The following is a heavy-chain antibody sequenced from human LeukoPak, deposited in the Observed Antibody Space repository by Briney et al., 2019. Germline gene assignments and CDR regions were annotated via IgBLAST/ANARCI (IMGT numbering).Heavy chain of an antibody. CDR1: GFTFSNYG. D-gene: IGHD4-23*01. V-gene: IGHV3-30*02. Sequence: GGSLRLSCAASGFTFSNYGMHWVRQAPGKGLEWVAFIRYDGSNKYYADSVKGRFTISRDNSKNTLYLQMNSLRAEDTAVHYCATLMTTVVTRVFDYWGQGTLVTVSS. J-gene: IGHJ4*02. CDR3: ATLMTTVVTRVFDY. CDR2: IRYDGSNK.